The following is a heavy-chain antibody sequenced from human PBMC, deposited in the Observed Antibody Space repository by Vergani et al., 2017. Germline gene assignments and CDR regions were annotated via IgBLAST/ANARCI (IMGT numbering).Heavy chain of an antibody. J-gene: IGHJ4*02. V-gene: IGHV3-30-3*01. CDR1: GFTFSSYA. Sequence: QVQLVESGGGVVQPGRSLRLSCEASGFTFSSYAMHWVRQAPGKGLEWVAVISYDGSNKYYADSVKGRFTISRDNSKNTLYLQMNSLRAEDTAVYYCARQAAAGTWFDYWGQGTLVTVSS. CDR3: ARQAAAGTWFDY. CDR2: ISYDGSNK. D-gene: IGHD6-13*01.